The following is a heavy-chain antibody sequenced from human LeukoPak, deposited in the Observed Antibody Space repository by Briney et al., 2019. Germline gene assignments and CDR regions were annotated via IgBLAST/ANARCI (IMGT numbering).Heavy chain of an antibody. CDR3: ARGGTLYGGNSLGY. V-gene: IGHV1-8*03. CDR1: GYTFTSYD. Sequence: GASVKVSCKASGYTFTSYDINWVRQATGQGLEWMGWMNPNSGNTGYAQKFQGRVTITADKSTSTAYMELSSLRSEDTAVYYCARGGTLYGGNSLGYWGQGTLVTVSS. D-gene: IGHD4-23*01. CDR2: MNPNSGNT. J-gene: IGHJ4*02.